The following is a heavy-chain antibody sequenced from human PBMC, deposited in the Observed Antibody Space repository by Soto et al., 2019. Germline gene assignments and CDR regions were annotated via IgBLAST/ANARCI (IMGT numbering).Heavy chain of an antibody. CDR2: IYYGGST. J-gene: IGHJ4*02. V-gene: IGHV4-59*01. CDR3: ASSGYSSGWYIGQVDY. CDR1: GGSISSYY. D-gene: IGHD6-19*01. Sequence: PSETLSLTCTVSGGSISSYYWSWIRQPPGKGLEWIGYIYYGGSTNYNPSLKSRVTISVDTSKNQFSLKLSSVTAADTAVYYCASSGYSSGWYIGQVDYWGQGTLVTVSS.